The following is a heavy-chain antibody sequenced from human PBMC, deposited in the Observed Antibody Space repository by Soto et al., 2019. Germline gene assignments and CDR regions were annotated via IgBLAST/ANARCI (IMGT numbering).Heavy chain of an antibody. CDR3: ARDTGYSSSWYGWFDP. J-gene: IGHJ5*02. CDR2: ISSSGSTI. D-gene: IGHD6-13*01. V-gene: IGHV3-11*01. CDR1: GFTFSDYY. Sequence: GGSLRLSCAASGFTFSDYYMSWIRQAPGKGLEWVSYISSSGSTIYYADSVKGRFTISRDNAKNSLYLQMNSLRAEDTAVYYCARDTGYSSSWYGWFDPWGQGTLVTVSS.